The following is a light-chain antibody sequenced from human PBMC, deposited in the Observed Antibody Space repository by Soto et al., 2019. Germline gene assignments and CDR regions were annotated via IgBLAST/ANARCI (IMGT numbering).Light chain of an antibody. CDR2: ATS. CDR3: QQYGSSPIT. V-gene: IGKV3-20*01. J-gene: IGKJ5*01. CDR1: QSVRNNY. Sequence: EIVLTQSPGTLSLSPGERATLSCRASQSVRNNYLAWYQQKPGQAPRFLIYATSNRATGIPDRLSGSGSGTDFTLTISRLEPEDFAVYYCQQYGSSPITFGQGTRLEI.